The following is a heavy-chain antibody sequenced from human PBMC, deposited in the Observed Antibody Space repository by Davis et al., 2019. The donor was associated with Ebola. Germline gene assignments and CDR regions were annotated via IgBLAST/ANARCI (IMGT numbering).Heavy chain of an antibody. CDR2: IIPIFGTA. J-gene: IGHJ5*02. Sequence: AASVKVSCKASGGTFNSYAISWVRQAPGQGLEWMGGIIPIFGTANYAQKFQGRVTITADESTSTAYMELSSLRSEDTAVHYCARDYGGWFDPWGQGTLVTVSS. D-gene: IGHD3-10*01. CDR3: ARDYGGWFDP. V-gene: IGHV1-69*13. CDR1: GGTFNSYA.